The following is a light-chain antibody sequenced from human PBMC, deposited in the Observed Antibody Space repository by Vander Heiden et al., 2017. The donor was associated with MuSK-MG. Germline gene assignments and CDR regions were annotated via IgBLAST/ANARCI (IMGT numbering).Light chain of an antibody. V-gene: IGKV1-5*03. CDR3: QQYNNDDPPKYT. CDR2: KAS. Sequence: DIQMTQSPSTLSASVGDRVTITCRASQSISTWLAWYQQKPGKAPKLLIYKASSLESGVPSRFSGSGSGTEFTLTISSLQPDDFATYYCQQYNNDDPPKYTFGQGTKLEIK. CDR1: QSISTW. J-gene: IGKJ2*01.